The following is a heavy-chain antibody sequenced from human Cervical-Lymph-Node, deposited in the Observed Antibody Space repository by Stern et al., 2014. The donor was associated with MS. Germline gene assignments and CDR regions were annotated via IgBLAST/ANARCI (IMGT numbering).Heavy chain of an antibody. CDR2: ISYDRNSK. Sequence: VHLVESGGGVVQPGRSLRLSCAASGFTFSSSTMHWVRQAPGKGLEWVAVISYDRNSKFYADSVKSRFTISRDNSKNTLFLQMNSLRTEDTAVYYCARDGRSVWGQGTLVTVSS. CDR3: ARDGRSV. V-gene: IGHV3-30-3*01. J-gene: IGHJ1*01. CDR1: GFTFSSST.